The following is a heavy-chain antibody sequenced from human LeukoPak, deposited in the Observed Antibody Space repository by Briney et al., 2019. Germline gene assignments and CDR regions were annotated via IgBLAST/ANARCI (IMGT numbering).Heavy chain of an antibody. V-gene: IGHV4-30-2*01. D-gene: IGHD3-22*01. CDR2: IYHSGST. Sequence: PSQTLSLTCGVSGGSIGSGGYSWSWIRQPPGKGLEWIGYIYHSGSTYYNPSLKSRVTISVDRSKNQFSLKLSSVTAADTAVYYCARAEYYDSSGYYYYYGMDVWGQGTTVTVSS. J-gene: IGHJ6*02. CDR1: GGSIGSGGYS. CDR3: ARAEYYDSSGYYYYYGMDV.